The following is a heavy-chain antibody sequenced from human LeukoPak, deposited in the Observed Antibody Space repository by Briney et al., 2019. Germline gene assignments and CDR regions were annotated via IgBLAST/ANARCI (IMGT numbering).Heavy chain of an antibody. J-gene: IGHJ4*02. CDR2: IYSGGST. CDR1: GFTVSSNY. Sequence: GGSLRLSCAASGFTVSSNYMSWVRQALGKGLEWVSVIYSGGSTYYADSVKGRFTISRDNSKNTLYLQMNSLRAEDTAVYYCAKDQRYSSSSGVDYWGQGTLVTVSS. D-gene: IGHD6-6*01. V-gene: IGHV3-53*05. CDR3: AKDQRYSSSSGVDY.